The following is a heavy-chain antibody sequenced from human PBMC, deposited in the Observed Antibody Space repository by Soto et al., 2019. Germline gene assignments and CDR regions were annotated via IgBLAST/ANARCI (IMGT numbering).Heavy chain of an antibody. D-gene: IGHD6-19*01. CDR1: GFTFGDYE. CDR2: ISRSGNTM. CDR3: ARSSCWYEEDAFDM. V-gene: IGHV3-11*01. Sequence: SLKISCAASGFTFGDYEMSWIRQAAGKGPEWVAFISRSGNTMYYAVSVKGRFSISSDNAENSLSLQMESLRVEDTALYFCARSSCWYEEDAFDMWGQGTMATVSS. J-gene: IGHJ3*02.